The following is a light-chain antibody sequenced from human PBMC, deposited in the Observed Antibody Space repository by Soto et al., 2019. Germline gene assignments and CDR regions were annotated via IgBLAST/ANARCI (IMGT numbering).Light chain of an antibody. V-gene: IGKV1-5*01. CDR2: DAS. Sequence: DIQMTQSPSTLSASVGDTVTITCRASQRISRALAWYQQKPGKAPKLLIYDASSLKSGVPARFSGSGSGTEFTLTISSLQPDDFATHYCQQYNSQGTSGQGTKVDIK. J-gene: IGKJ2*01. CDR1: QRISRA. CDR3: QQYNSQGT.